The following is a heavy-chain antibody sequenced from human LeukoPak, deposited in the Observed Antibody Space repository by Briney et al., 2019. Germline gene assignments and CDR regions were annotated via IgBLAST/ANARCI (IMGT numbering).Heavy chain of an antibody. D-gene: IGHD5-12*01. CDR2: IIPIFGTA. CDR3: AVGGLSGYDSVGYYYYYYYMDV. V-gene: IGHV1-69*13. Sequence: SVQVSCKASGYTFTSYDINWVRQAPGQGLEWMGGIIPIFGTANYAQKFQGRVTITADESTSTAYMELSSLRSEDTAVYYCAVGGLSGYDSVGYYYYYYYMDVWGKGTTVTISS. CDR1: GYTFTSYD. J-gene: IGHJ6*03.